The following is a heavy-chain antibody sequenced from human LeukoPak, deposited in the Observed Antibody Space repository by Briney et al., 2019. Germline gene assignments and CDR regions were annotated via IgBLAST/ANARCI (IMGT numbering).Heavy chain of an antibody. CDR2: ISASGYTT. J-gene: IGHJ4*02. D-gene: IGHD3-10*01. Sequence: GGSLRLSCAASGFTFSDYAMSWVRQAPGKGLEWVSGISASGYTTYYADSVKGRFTISRDNSRNTLYLQMNSLRAEDTAVYYCAKDPSDLGGSGSNNYFDCWGQGTLVTVSS. CDR3: AKDPSDLGGSGSNNYFDC. CDR1: GFTFSDYA. V-gene: IGHV3-23*01.